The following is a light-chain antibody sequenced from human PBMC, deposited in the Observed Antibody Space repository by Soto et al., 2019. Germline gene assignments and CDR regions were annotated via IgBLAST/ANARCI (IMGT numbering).Light chain of an antibody. CDR3: HQYNNWPPWT. Sequence: EIVMTQSPAILSVSPGERATLSCRANQSISSNLAWYQQKPGQAPRLLIYGASTRATGIPARFSGSGSGTEFTLTISSLQSEDFAVYYCHQYNNWPPWTFGQGTKVDIK. CDR2: GAS. J-gene: IGKJ1*01. V-gene: IGKV3-15*01. CDR1: QSISSN.